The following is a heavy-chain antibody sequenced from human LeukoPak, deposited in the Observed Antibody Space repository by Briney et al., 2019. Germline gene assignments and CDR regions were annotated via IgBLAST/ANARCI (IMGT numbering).Heavy chain of an antibody. CDR3: ARRTSSWYQSYYFDY. CDR1: GGSVSSSSYY. J-gene: IGHJ4*02. D-gene: IGHD6-13*01. CDR2: IYYSGST. Sequence: KPSETLSLTCTVSGGSVSSSSYYWGWIRQPPGKGLEWIGSIYYSGSTYYNPSRKSRVTISIDTSKNHFSLKLSSVTAADTAVYYCARRTSSWYQSYYFDYWGQGTLVTVSS. V-gene: IGHV4-39*02.